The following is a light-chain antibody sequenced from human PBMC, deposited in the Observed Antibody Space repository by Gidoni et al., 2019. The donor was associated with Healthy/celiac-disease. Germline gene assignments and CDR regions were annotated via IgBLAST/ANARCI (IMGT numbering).Light chain of an antibody. V-gene: IGKV3-20*01. CDR1: QSVSSSN. CDR2: GAS. Sequence: EILLTQSPGTLSLSPAEGATLSCRARQSVSSSNLAWYQQKPGQAPRLLIYGASSSATGIPDRFSGSGSGTDFTLTISRLEPEDFAVYYCQQYGSSPMYTFGQGTKLEIK. CDR3: QQYGSSPMYT. J-gene: IGKJ2*01.